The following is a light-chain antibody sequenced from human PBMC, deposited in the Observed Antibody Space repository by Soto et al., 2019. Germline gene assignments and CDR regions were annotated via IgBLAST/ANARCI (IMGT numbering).Light chain of an antibody. CDR2: DAS. CDR1: QGISSV. V-gene: IGKV1D-13*01. J-gene: IGKJ4*01. CDR3: QQFNNYPLT. Sequence: GDRVTISCRASQGISSVLAWYQQKPGKAPKLLVYDASSLESGVPSRFSGSGSGTDFTLTISSLQPEDFATYYCQQFNNYPLTFXGGTKVDIK.